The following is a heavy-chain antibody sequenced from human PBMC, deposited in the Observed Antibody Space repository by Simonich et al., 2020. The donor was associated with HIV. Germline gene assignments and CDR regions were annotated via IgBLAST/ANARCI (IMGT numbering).Heavy chain of an antibody. CDR3: ASQEYYNWNDPYFDY. V-gene: IGHV1-46*01. CDR2: IHPRGGST. Sequence: QVQLVQSGAEVKKPGASVKVSCKASGYTFTSYYMHWVRQAPGQGLEWVGMIHPRGGSTNYAQKFQDRVTMTRDTSTSTVDMQLSSLRSEDTAVYYCASQEYYNWNDPYFDYWGQGTLVTVSS. CDR1: GYTFTSYY. J-gene: IGHJ4*02. D-gene: IGHD1-20*01.